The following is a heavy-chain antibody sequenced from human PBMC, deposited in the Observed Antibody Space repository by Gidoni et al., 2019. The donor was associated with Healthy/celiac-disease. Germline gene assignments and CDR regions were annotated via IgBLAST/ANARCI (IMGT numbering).Heavy chain of an antibody. J-gene: IGHJ4*02. CDR2: IIGSGGST. Sequence: EVQLLESGGGLVQPGGSLRLSCEASGFTFSSYAMSWVRQAPGKGLELVSAIIGSGGSTYYADSVKGRFTISRDNSKNTLYLQMNSLRAEDTAVYYCAKDRDTAMVIVIDYWGQGTLVTVSS. CDR1: GFTFSSYA. CDR3: AKDRDTAMVIVIDY. D-gene: IGHD5-18*01. V-gene: IGHV3-23*01.